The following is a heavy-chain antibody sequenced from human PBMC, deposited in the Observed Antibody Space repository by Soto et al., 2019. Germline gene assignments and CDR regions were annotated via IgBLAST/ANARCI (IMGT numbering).Heavy chain of an antibody. CDR3: ARGDIVLVPASEGNWFDP. D-gene: IGHD2-2*01. J-gene: IGHJ5*02. V-gene: IGHV1-46*01. CDR2: INPDAGAT. Sequence: GASVKVSCKASAYSFTTYHIHWVRQAPGQGLEWMGLINPDAGATNYAQRFQGRLRVTSDTSTSTVYMELRSLRFDDTGVYYCARGDIVLVPASEGNWFDPWGQGTLVTVSS. CDR1: AYSFTTYH.